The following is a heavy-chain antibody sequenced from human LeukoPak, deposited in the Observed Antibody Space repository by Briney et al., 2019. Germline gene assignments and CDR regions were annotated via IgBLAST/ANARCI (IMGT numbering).Heavy chain of an antibody. CDR2: ISSSSSYT. D-gene: IGHD3-22*01. J-gene: IGHJ4*02. CDR1: GFTLSDYY. V-gene: IGHV3-11*03. CDR3: ASINYYDSSGYPDY. Sequence: KPGGSLRLSCAASGFTLSDYYMSWIRQAPGKGLEWVSYISSSSSYTNYADSVKGRFTISRDNAKNSLYLQMNSLRAEDTAVYYCASINYYDSSGYPDYWGQGTLVTVSS.